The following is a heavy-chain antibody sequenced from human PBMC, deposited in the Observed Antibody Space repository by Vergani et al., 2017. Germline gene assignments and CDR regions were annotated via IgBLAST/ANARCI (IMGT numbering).Heavy chain of an antibody. D-gene: IGHD2-8*01. CDR3: ARQSRXVFCTNGVCPLGY. CDR1: GFTFDDYA. V-gene: IGHV3-9*01. Sequence: EVQLVESGGGLVQPGRSLRLSCAASGFTFDDYAMHWVRQAPGKGLEWVSGISWNSGSIGYADSVKGRFTISRDNAKNSLYLQMNSLRAEDTAVYYCARQSRXVFCTNGVCPLGYWGQGALVTVSS. CDR2: ISWNSGSI. J-gene: IGHJ4*02.